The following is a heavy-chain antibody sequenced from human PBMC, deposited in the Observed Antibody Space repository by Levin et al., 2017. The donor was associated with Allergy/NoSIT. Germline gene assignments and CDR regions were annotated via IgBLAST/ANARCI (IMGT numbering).Heavy chain of an antibody. D-gene: IGHD2-15*01. CDR3: ARAPWVVVVAANAFDI. CDR2: IYTSGST. V-gene: IGHV4-61*02. Sequence: SQTLSLTCTVSGGSISSGSYYWSWIRQPAGKGLEWIGRIYTSGSTNYNPSLKSRVTISVDTSKNQFSLKLSSVTAADTAVYYCARAPWVVVVAANAFDIWGQGTMVTVSS. CDR1: GGSISSGSYY. J-gene: IGHJ3*02.